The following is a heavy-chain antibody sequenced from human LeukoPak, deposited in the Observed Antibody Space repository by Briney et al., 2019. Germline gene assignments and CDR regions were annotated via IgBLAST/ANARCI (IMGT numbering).Heavy chain of an antibody. J-gene: IGHJ5*02. CDR2: IYTSGST. CDR3: AREERFSYNWFDP. D-gene: IGHD3-3*01. V-gene: IGHV4-61*02. CDR1: GGSISSGSYY. Sequence: SQTLSLTCTVSGGSISSGSYYWSWIRQPAGKGLEWIGRIYTSGSTDYNPSLKSRVTISLDTSKNQCSLKLSSVTAADTAVYYCAREERFSYNWFDPWGREPWSPSPQ.